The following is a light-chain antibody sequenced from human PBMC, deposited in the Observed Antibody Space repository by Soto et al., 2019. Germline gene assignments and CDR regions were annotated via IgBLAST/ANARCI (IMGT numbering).Light chain of an antibody. CDR3: QQYSSYSPYT. CDR1: QTVYTW. CDR2: EAS. Sequence: DIQMTQSPSTLSASIGGRVTITCRASQTVYTWLAWYQQKPGTAPKLLIYEASTLHSGVPSRFSGSGSGTEFTLVISRLQPDDLATYYCQQYSSYSPYTFGQGTKVDIK. J-gene: IGKJ2*01. V-gene: IGKV1-5*03.